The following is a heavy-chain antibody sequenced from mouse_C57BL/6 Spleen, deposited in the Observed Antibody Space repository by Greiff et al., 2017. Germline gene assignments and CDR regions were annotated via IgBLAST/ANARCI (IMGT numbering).Heavy chain of an antibody. V-gene: IGHV1-50*01. CDR2: IDPSDSYT. J-gene: IGHJ1*03. CDR1: GYTFTSYW. D-gene: IGHD1-1*01. Sequence: VQLQQPGAELLKPGASVKLSCKASGYTFTSYWMQWVKQRPGQGLEWIGEIDPSDSYTNYNPKFKGKATLTVDTSSSTAYMQLSSLTSEDSAVYYCARHFTTVVGRYFDVWGTGTTVTVSS. CDR3: ARHFTTVVGRYFDV.